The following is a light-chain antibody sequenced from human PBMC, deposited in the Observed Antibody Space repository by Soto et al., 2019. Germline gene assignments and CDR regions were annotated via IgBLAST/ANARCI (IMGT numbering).Light chain of an antibody. V-gene: IGKV1-39*01. CDR1: QSINNY. CDR2: AAS. J-gene: IGKJ4*01. CDR3: QQSYGSPLT. Sequence: DIQMTQSPSSLSASIGDRVTITCRASQSINNYLNWYQQKPGEAPKVLIYAASSLQSGVPLRFSGSRSGTDFTLTISALQPKDYATYYCQQSYGSPLTFGGGTRVEIK.